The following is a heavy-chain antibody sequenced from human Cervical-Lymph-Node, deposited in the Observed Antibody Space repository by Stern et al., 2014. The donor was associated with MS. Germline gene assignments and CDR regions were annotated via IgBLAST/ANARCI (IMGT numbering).Heavy chain of an antibody. Sequence: QLQLQESGSGLVKPSQTLSLTCAVSGGSINSGGYSWSWIRQSPGKGLVWIGYIYHSGSTYYNPSLKSRVTMSVDRSKNQFSLKLSSVTAADTAVYYCARCVGDCYYFDYWGQGTLVTVSS. V-gene: IGHV4-30-2*06. CDR3: ARCVGDCYYFDY. CDR1: GGSINSGGYS. D-gene: IGHD2-21*02. CDR2: IYHSGST. J-gene: IGHJ4*02.